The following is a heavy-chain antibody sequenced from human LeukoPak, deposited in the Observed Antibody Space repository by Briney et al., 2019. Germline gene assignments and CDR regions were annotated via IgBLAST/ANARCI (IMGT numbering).Heavy chain of an antibody. CDR2: IKQDGSEK. D-gene: IGHD3-3*01. Sequence: QPGGSLRLSCAASRFTFSSYWMSWVRQAPGKGLEWVANIKQDGSEKYYVDSVKGRFTISRDNAKNSLYLQMNSLRAEDTAVYYCATRWSGFDYWGQGTLVTVSS. J-gene: IGHJ4*02. CDR3: ATRWSGFDY. CDR1: RFTFSSYW. V-gene: IGHV3-7*01.